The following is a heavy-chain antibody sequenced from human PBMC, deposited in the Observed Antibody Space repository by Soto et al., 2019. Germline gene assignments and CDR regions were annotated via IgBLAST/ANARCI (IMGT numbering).Heavy chain of an antibody. V-gene: IGHV3-11*01. D-gene: IGHD4-17*01. CDR2: ISGRGDAI. CDR3: ASSCGDHERCYLDY. Sequence: GGSLRLSCAASGFTLSDYYRSWMRKAPGKGLEWVSCISGRGDAIYYADSVKGRFTISRDNAKNSLILQITSLTVEDTGVYYCASSCGDHERCYLDYWGRGPQVEVSS. CDR1: GFTLSDYY. J-gene: IGHJ4*01.